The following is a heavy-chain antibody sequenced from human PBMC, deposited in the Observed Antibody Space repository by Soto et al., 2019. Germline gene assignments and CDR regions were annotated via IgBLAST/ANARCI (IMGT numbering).Heavy chain of an antibody. J-gene: IGHJ4*02. CDR3: ARQVSYNWNDPAVFGS. Sequence: PSETLSLTCSVSGGSISGHYWSWIRQPPGKRLEWIGFIYYIGSTYYNPSLESRVTISVDTSKNHFSLNLTSVTAADTAVYYCARQVSYNWNDPAVFGSWGQGTLVTVSS. CDR1: GGSISGHY. V-gene: IGHV4-59*08. D-gene: IGHD1-1*01. CDR2: IYYIGST.